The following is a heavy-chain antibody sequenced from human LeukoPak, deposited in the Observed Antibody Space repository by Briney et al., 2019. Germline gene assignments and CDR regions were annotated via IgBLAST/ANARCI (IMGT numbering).Heavy chain of an antibody. J-gene: IGHJ6*03. V-gene: IGHV3-21*01. D-gene: IGHD2-2*01. CDR3: ARLEAAAAHYYYYYMDV. CDR1: GFTFSSYS. Sequence: PGGSLRLSCAASGFTFSSYSMNWVRQAPGKGLEWVSSISSSSSYIYYADSVKGRFTISRDNAKNSLYLQMNSLRAEDTAVYYCARLEAAAAHYYYYYMDVWGKGTTVTVSS. CDR2: ISSSSSYI.